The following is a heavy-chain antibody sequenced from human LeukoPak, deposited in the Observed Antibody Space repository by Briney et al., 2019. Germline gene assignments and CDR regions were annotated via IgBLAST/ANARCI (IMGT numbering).Heavy chain of an antibody. D-gene: IGHD1-1*01. CDR3: ARPRPGYYMDV. CDR2: IKQDGSEK. V-gene: IGHV3-7*01. J-gene: IGHJ6*03. CDR1: GFTFSSYW. Sequence: GGSLRLSCAASGFTFSSYWMSWVRQAPGKGLEWVANIKQDGSEKYYVDSVKGRFTISRYNAKNSLYLQMNSLRAEDTAVYYCARPRPGYYMDVWGKGTTVTVSS.